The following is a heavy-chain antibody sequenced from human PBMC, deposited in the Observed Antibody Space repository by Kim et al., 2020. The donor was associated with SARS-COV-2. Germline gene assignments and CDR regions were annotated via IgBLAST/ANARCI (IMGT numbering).Heavy chain of an antibody. D-gene: IGHD6-13*01. CDR2: MNPNSGNT. Sequence: ASVKVSCKASGYTFTSYDINWVRQATGQGLEWMGWMNPNSGNTGYAQKFQGRVTMTRNTSISTAYMELSSLRSEDTAVYYCAREARFLSSSWSFYDYWGQGTLVTVSS. V-gene: IGHV1-8*01. CDR1: GYTFTSYD. J-gene: IGHJ4*02. CDR3: AREARFLSSSWSFYDY.